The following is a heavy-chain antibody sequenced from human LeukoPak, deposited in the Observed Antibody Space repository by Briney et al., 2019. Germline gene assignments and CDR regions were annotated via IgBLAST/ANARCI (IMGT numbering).Heavy chain of an antibody. Sequence: GGSLRLSCAASGFTVSGNYMGWVRQAPGKGLEGVSIFYSGGSTYYGDPVKGRSTISRNNSNDTLYLQMNSLRAEDTAVYYCVRLGYCSSPRCYFDYWGQGTLVTVSS. J-gene: IGHJ4*02. D-gene: IGHD2-2*01. V-gene: IGHV3-66*01. CDR1: GFTVSGNY. CDR2: FYSGGST. CDR3: VRLGYCSSPRCYFDY.